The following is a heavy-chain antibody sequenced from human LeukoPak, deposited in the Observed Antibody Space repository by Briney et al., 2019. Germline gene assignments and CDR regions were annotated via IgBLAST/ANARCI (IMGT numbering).Heavy chain of an antibody. CDR1: GFTFSSYW. V-gene: IGHV3-74*01. CDR2: INSDGSST. Sequence: GGSLRLSCEASGFTFSSYWMHWVRHAPGKGLVWVSRINSDGSSTSYADSVKGRFTISRENAKNSLYLQMNGLTAGDTAVYYCARGIATRFWYFDLWGRGTLVTVSS. J-gene: IGHJ2*01. CDR3: ARGIATRFWYFDL.